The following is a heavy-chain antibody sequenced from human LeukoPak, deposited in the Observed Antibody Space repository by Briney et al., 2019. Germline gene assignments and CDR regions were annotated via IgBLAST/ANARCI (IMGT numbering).Heavy chain of an antibody. CDR1: GGSFSKYA. D-gene: IGHD3-16*01. CDR3: ARDNDSRDPPHFDY. CDR2: IFPIFGTA. J-gene: IGHJ4*02. Sequence: SVTVSCKASGGSFSKYAISWVRQAPGQGLEWMGGIFPIFGTANYAQKFRGIVTITADKSTRTAYMALSSLKSEDTAVYYCARDNDSRDPPHFDYWGQGTLVTVSS. V-gene: IGHV1-69*06.